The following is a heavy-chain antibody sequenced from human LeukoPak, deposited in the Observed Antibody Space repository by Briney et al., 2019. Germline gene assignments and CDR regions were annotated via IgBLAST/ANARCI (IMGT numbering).Heavy chain of an antibody. J-gene: IGHJ4*02. V-gene: IGHV4-59*01. CDR1: GGSINSYY. CDR3: ARDTCGSGLFDY. CDR2: INDSGST. D-gene: IGHD3-10*01. Sequence: SETLSLTCTVSGGSINSYYWSWIRQPPGKGLEWIGYINDSGSTNYNPSLKSRVTISVDTSKNQFSLKLSSVTAADTAVYFCARDTCGSGLFDYWGQGTLVTVSS.